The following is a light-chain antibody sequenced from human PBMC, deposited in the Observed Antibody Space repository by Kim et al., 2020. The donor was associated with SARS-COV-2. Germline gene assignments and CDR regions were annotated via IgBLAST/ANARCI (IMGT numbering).Light chain of an antibody. J-gene: IGLJ2*01. CDR1: SLRTYY. Sequence: SSELTQDPAVSVALGQTVRITCQGDSLRTYYASWYQQKQGQAPILVIYGKNNRPSGIPDRFSGSFSGNTASLNVTGAQAVDEADYYCNSRDNSGDHVVFG. V-gene: IGLV3-19*01. CDR3: NSRDNSGDHVV. CDR2: GKN.